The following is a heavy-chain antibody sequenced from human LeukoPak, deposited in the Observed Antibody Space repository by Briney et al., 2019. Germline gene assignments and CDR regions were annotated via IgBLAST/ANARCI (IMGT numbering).Heavy chain of an antibody. CDR1: GFTFSSYA. J-gene: IGHJ4*02. V-gene: IGHV3-30*14. Sequence: GGSLRLSCAASGFTFSSYAMHWVRQAPGKGLEWVAVISYDGSNKYYADSVKGRFTISRDNSKNTLYLQMNSLRAEDTAVYYCARDRNYPSYFDFWGQGTLVTVSS. CDR2: ISYDGSNK. D-gene: IGHD3-16*02. CDR3: ARDRNYPSYFDF.